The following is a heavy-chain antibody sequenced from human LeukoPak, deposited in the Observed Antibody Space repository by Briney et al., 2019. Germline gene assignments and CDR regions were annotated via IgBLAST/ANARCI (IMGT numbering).Heavy chain of an antibody. CDR2: IYHSGST. CDR3: ASENWNYIDY. J-gene: IGHJ4*02. V-gene: IGHV4-30-2*01. Sequence: SETLSLTCTVSDGSINTSGYYWSWIRQPPGKGLEWIGYIYHSGSTYYNPSLKSRVTISVDRSKNQFSLKLSSVTAADTAVYYCASENWNYIDYWGQRTLVTVSS. D-gene: IGHD1-1*01. CDR1: DGSINTSGYY.